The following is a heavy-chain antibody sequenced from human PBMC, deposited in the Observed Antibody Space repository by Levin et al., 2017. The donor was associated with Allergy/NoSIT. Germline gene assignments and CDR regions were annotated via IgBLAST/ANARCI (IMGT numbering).Heavy chain of an antibody. J-gene: IGHJ6*02. V-gene: IGHV3-23*01. CDR3: AKADCTSTSCYTYYYYYGMDV. D-gene: IGHD2-2*02. Sequence: PGGSLRLSCAASGFTFSIYAMSWVRQAPGKGLEWVSAISGSGDSTYYADSVKGRFTISRDNSKNTLYLQMNSLRAEDTAVYYCAKADCTSTSCYTYYYYYGMDVWGQGTTVTVSS. CDR1: GFTFSIYA. CDR2: ISGSGDST.